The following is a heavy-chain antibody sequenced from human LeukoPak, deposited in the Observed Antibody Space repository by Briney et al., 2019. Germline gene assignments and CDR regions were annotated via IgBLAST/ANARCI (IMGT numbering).Heavy chain of an antibody. CDR2: IKQDGSEE. CDR1: GFTFSTYW. D-gene: IGHD6-13*01. Sequence: GGSLRLSCAASGFTFSTYWMTWVRQAPGKGLEWVANIKQDGSEENYVDSVKGRFTISRDNAKNSLYLQMNSLRVEDTAVYYCARDPSGSSSWVRFDYWGQGTLVTVSS. V-gene: IGHV3-7*01. J-gene: IGHJ4*02. CDR3: ARDPSGSSSWVRFDY.